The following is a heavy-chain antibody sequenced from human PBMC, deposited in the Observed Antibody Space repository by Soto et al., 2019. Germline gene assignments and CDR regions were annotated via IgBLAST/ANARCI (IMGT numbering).Heavy chain of an antibody. V-gene: IGHV4-59*01. CDR1: GGSISSYY. Sequence: SETLSLTCTVSGGSISSYYWSWIRQPPGKGLEWIGYIYYSGSTNYNPSLKSRVTISVDTPKNQVVLTMTNMDPVDTATYYCAKRRSYGDFHHWGQGTLVTVSS. CDR2: IYYSGST. D-gene: IGHD4-17*01. CDR3: AKRRSYGDFHH. J-gene: IGHJ1*01.